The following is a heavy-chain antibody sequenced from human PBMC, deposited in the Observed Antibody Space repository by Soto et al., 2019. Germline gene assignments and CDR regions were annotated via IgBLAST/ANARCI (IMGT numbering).Heavy chain of an antibody. Sequence: QVQLQQWGAGLLKPSETLSLTCAVYGGSFSGYYWSWIRQPPGKGLEWIGESNHSGSTNYNPSLKCRVTNSVDTSKNPFSLKLSSVTAADTAVYYCARGVHGDYAPGFDYWGQGTLVTVSS. D-gene: IGHD4-17*01. J-gene: IGHJ4*02. V-gene: IGHV4-34*01. CDR3: ARGVHGDYAPGFDY. CDR1: GGSFSGYY. CDR2: SNHSGST.